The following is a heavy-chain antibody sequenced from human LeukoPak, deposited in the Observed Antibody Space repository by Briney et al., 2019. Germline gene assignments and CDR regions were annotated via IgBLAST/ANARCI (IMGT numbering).Heavy chain of an antibody. CDR3: ARRAPSHDFDD. J-gene: IGHJ4*02. V-gene: IGHV3-7*01. Sequence: GGSLRLSCAASGFIIISYRMSWVRQAPGKGLEWVANIKQDGSEKYYVDSVKGRFTISRDNAKNSLYLQMNSLRVEDTALYYCARRAPSHDFDDWGQGTLVTVSS. CDR1: GFIIISYR. CDR2: IKQDGSEK.